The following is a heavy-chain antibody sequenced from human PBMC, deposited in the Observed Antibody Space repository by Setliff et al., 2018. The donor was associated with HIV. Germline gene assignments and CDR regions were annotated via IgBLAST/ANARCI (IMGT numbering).Heavy chain of an antibody. CDR3: ARGCRYYLPGIAVAGIQRNWFDP. CDR2: INHSGST. CDR1: GGSFSGYY. Sequence: SETLSLTCAVYGGSFSGYYWNWIRQPPGNGLEWIGEINHSGSTKYNPSLKSRVTISVDMSKNQFSLKLTSVTAADTAVYYCARGCRYYLPGIAVAGIQRNWFDPWGQGALVTVSS. V-gene: IGHV4-34*01. D-gene: IGHD6-19*01. J-gene: IGHJ5*02.